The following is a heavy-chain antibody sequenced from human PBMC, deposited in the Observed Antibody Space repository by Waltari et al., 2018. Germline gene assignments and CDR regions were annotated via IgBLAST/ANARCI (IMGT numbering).Heavy chain of an antibody. D-gene: IGHD1-26*01. CDR1: GFNFDDYA. J-gene: IGHJ4*02. Sequence: EVQLVESGGGLVQPGRSLRLSCAGFGFNFDDYAMHWVRQAPGKGLEWVSGISWNSDNIGYADSVKSRFTISRDNAKNSLYLQMNSLRPEDTALYYCAKGHSGSYGLKDWGQGTLVTVSS. CDR3: AKGHSGSYGLKD. CDR2: ISWNSDNI. V-gene: IGHV3-9*01.